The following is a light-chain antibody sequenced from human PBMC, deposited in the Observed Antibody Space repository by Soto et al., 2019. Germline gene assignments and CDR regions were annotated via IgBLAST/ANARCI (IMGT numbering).Light chain of an antibody. Sequence: EIVMTQSPATLSVSLGERATLSCRASQSISSNLAWYQQKPGQAPRLLIYGASTRATGIPDRFSGSGSGTEFTLTISSLQSEDFAVYYCQQYDNGPSCTFGQGTKVDIK. CDR3: QQYDNGPSCT. J-gene: IGKJ1*01. CDR1: QSISSN. V-gene: IGKV3-15*01. CDR2: GAS.